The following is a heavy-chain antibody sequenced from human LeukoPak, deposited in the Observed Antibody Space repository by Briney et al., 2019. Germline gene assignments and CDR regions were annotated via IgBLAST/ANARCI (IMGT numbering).Heavy chain of an antibody. V-gene: IGHV3-30-3*01. CDR1: GLSFSSYA. D-gene: IGHD4-17*01. J-gene: IGHJ4*02. CDR3: ARDGHGVPLDY. CDR2: ISYDGTEK. Sequence: GSSLRLSYAASGLSFSSYAMHWVRQAPGKGLEWVAVISYDGTEKYYGDSVKGRFTISRDNSKNTLYLQMNSLRAEDTALYYCARDGHGVPLDYWGQGTLVTVSP.